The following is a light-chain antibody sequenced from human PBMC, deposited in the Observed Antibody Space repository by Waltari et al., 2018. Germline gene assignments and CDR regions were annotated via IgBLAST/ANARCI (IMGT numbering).Light chain of an antibody. Sequence: EIVLTQSPATLSLSPGERATLSCRASQGVSSYLALYQQRPGQSPRILIYSAANRATGIPSRFSGSGSGTDFTLTISSLEPEDFAVYYCQQRSDWPRTFGQGTKVEIK. V-gene: IGKV3-11*01. CDR3: QQRSDWPRT. J-gene: IGKJ1*01. CDR1: QGVSSY. CDR2: SAA.